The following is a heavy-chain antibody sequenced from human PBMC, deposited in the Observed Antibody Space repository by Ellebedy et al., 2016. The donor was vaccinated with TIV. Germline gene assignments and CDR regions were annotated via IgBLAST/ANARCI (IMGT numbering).Heavy chain of an antibody. CDR1: GFTFSSYW. CDR2: IKQDGSEK. CDR3: SYDFWSGLAPRFDP. V-gene: IGHV3-7*02. J-gene: IGHJ5*02. Sequence: PGGSLRLSCAASGFTFSSYWMSWVRQAPGKGLEWVANIKQDGSEKYYVDSVKGRFTISRDNAKNSLYLQMNSLRAEDTAVYYCSYDFWSGLAPRFDPWGQGTLVTVSS. D-gene: IGHD3-3*01.